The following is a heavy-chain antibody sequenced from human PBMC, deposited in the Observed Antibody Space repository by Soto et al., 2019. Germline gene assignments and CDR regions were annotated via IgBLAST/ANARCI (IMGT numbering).Heavy chain of an antibody. V-gene: IGHV3-48*01. CDR2: ISSSSSTI. CDR1: GLTFSSYS. D-gene: IGHD1-26*01. Sequence: GGSLRLSCAASGLTFSSYSMNWVRQAPGKGLEWVSYISSSSSTIYYADSVKGRFTISRDNAKNSLYLQMNSLRPEDTAVYYCDKDLTNAWAVDSWGQGALVTVSS. CDR3: DKDLTNAWAVDS. J-gene: IGHJ5*01.